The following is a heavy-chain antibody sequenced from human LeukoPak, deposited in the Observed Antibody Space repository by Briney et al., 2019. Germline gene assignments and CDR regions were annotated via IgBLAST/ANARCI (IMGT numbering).Heavy chain of an antibody. Sequence: PGGSLRLSCAASGFTVSSNYMSWVRQAPGKGLEWVSVIYSGGSTYHADSVKGRFTISRDNSKNTLDLQMNNLRAEDTAVYYCARMGLWFGELLGRRDYWGQGTLVTVSS. CDR2: IYSGGST. CDR1: GFTVSSNY. J-gene: IGHJ4*02. CDR3: ARMGLWFGELLGRRDY. D-gene: IGHD3-10*01. V-gene: IGHV3-66*01.